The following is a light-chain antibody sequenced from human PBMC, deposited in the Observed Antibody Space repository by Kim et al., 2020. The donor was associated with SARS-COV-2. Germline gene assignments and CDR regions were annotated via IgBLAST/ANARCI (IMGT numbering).Light chain of an antibody. Sequence: ASVGDRVTITCRASQGISNYLAWYQQKPGKVPKLLIYAASTLQSGVPSRFSGSGSGTDFTLTISSLQPEDVATYYCQKYNSAPRTFGPGAKVDIK. V-gene: IGKV1-27*01. J-gene: IGKJ3*01. CDR2: AAS. CDR3: QKYNSAPRT. CDR1: QGISNY.